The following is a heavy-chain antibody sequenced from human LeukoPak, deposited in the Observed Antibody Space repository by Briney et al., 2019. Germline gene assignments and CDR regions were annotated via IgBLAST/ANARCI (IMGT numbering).Heavy chain of an antibody. CDR3: ARGGAGRDGYPCDY. Sequence: ASVKVSCKASGGTFSSYAISWVRQAPGQGLEWMGWISAYNGNTNYAQKLQGRVTMTTDTSTSTAYMELRSLRSDDTAVYYCARGGAGRDGYPCDYWGQGTLVTVSS. CDR1: GGTFSSYA. V-gene: IGHV1-18*01. J-gene: IGHJ4*02. CDR2: ISAYNGNT. D-gene: IGHD5-12*01.